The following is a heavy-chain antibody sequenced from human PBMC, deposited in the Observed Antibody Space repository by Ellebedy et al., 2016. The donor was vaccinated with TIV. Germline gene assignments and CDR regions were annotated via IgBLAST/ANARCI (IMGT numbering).Heavy chain of an antibody. V-gene: IGHV4-4*02. Sequence: MPSETLSLTCGVSGDSITSTNWWTWVRQPPGKGLEWIGEVHHSGTTNYDPSLKSQVTISLDKSKNQFSLRLSSVTAADTAVYYCAALIVGTYYFGFWGQGTLVTVSS. CDR2: VHHSGTT. D-gene: IGHD1-26*01. J-gene: IGHJ4*02. CDR3: AALIVGTYYFGF. CDR1: GDSITSTNW.